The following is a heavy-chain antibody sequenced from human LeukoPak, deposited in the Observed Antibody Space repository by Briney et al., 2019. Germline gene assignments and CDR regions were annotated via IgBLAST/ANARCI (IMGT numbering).Heavy chain of an antibody. CDR1: GFTFSGSG. CDR2: IRYHGSDK. J-gene: IGHJ3*02. CDR3: ARELREHGVFDI. D-gene: IGHD1-26*01. Sequence: PGGSLRLSCAASGFTFSGSGMHWVRQAPGKGLEWVAFIRYHGSDKFYADSVKGRFTISRDNSKNTLYLQMNSLRAEDTAIYYCARELREHGVFDIWGQGTMVTVSS. V-gene: IGHV3-30*02.